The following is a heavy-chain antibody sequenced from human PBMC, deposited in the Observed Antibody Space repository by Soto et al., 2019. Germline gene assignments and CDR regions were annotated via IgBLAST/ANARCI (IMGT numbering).Heavy chain of an antibody. CDR2: IYPGDSDT. CDR1: GYTFNTNW. Sequence: PGESLKISCKGSGYTFNTNWIGWVRQMPGKGVEWVGIIYPGDSDTRYSPSFQGQVTISADKSISTAYLQWSSLKASDTAMYYCARQVAHGYYFYGMDVWGQGTTVTVSS. V-gene: IGHV5-51*01. D-gene: IGHD5-12*01. J-gene: IGHJ6*02. CDR3: ARQVAHGYYFYGMDV.